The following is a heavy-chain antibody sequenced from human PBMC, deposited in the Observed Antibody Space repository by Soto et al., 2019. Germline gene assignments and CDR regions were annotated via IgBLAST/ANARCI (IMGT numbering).Heavy chain of an antibody. D-gene: IGHD3-16*01. Sequence: QVQLVQSGAEVEKPGASVKISCKASGYSFTSQYVHWVRQAPGQGLEWMGKINPNGGSTTYAQKFKGRVTRTRDTSTSPVHRGRGRLTSGDTAVYYVARERGVRPGGGGTEPLDIWGQGTMVTVAS. V-gene: IGHV1-46*01. CDR1: GYSFTSQY. CDR3: ARERGVRPGGGGTEPLDI. J-gene: IGHJ3*02. CDR2: INPNGGST.